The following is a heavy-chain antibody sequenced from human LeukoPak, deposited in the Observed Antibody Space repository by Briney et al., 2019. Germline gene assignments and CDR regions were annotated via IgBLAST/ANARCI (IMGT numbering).Heavy chain of an antibody. CDR2: TYYRSKWFN. CDR3: ARDPGWLEFDY. V-gene: IGHV6-1*01. D-gene: IGHD5-12*01. Sequence: SQTLSLTCAISGDSVSSNTVAWNWIRQSPSRGLEWLGRTYYRSKWFNDYAVSVKSRITITSDTSKNQFSLQLKSVTPEDTAVYYCARDPGWLEFDYWAREPWSPSPQ. CDR1: GDSVSSNTVA. J-gene: IGHJ4*02.